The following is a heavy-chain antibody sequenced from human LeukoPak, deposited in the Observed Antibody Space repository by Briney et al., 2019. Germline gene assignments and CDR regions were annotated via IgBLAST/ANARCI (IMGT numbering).Heavy chain of an antibody. J-gene: IGHJ2*01. Sequence: GGSLRLSCAASGFTFSSYWMSWVRQAPGKGLEWVANIKQDGSEKYYVDSVKGRFTISRDNAKNSLYLQMNSLRAEDTALYYCAKGYYYDSSGYPSPGYFDLWGRGTLVTVTS. D-gene: IGHD3-22*01. CDR2: IKQDGSEK. V-gene: IGHV3-7*03. CDR1: GFTFSSYW. CDR3: AKGYYYDSSGYPSPGYFDL.